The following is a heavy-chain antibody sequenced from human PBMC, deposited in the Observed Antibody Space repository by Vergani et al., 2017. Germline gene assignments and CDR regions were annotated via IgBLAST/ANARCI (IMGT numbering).Heavy chain of an antibody. CDR3: AKDHPVRFVEWLIPQNSFDI. J-gene: IGHJ3*02. CDR2: ISGSGGST. V-gene: IGHV3-23*01. Sequence: EVQLLESGGGLVQPGGSLRLSCAASGFTFSSYAMSWVRQAPGKGLEWVSAISGSGGSTYYADSVKGRFTISRDNSKNTLYLQMNSLRAEDTAVYYCAKDHPVRFVEWLIPQNSFDIWGQGTMVTVSS. CDR1: GFTFSSYA. D-gene: IGHD3-3*01.